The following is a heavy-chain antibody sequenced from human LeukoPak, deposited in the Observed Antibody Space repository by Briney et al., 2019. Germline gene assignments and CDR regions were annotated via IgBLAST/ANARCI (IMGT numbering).Heavy chain of an antibody. Sequence: ASVKVSCKASGYTFTSYYMHWVRQAPGQGLEWMGIINPSGGSTSYAQKFQGRVTMTRDTSISTAYMELSRLRSDDTAVYYCASAHGWNYPHDYWGQGTLVTVSS. V-gene: IGHV1-46*01. CDR1: GYTFTSYY. J-gene: IGHJ4*02. D-gene: IGHD1-7*01. CDR3: ASAHGWNYPHDY. CDR2: INPSGGST.